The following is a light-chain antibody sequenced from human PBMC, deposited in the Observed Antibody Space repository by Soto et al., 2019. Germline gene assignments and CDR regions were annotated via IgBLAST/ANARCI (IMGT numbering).Light chain of an antibody. CDR1: QSLNRW. J-gene: IGKJ5*01. CDR3: QQYNNSYGT. CDR2: DAS. V-gene: IGKV1-5*01. Sequence: DIEMTQSPSTLSASVGDRVTITCRASQSLNRWLAWYQQKPGKAPKLLIYDASTLPTGVPSRFSGSGSGTEVTLTISSLQSDDFGAYYCQQYNNSYGTFGQGTRLEIK.